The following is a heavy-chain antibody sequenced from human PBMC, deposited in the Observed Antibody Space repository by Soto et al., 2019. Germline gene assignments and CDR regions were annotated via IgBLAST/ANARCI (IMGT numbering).Heavy chain of an antibody. CDR1: GGSISSYY. Sequence: SETLSLTCTVSGGSISSYYWSWIRQPPGKGLEWIGYIYSSGSTDYNPSLKSRVTISVDTSKNQFSLSLGSVTAADTAVYYCARHYRGYDHDSFDYWSHGTLVTVSS. CDR3: ARHYRGYDHDSFDY. D-gene: IGHD5-12*01. J-gene: IGHJ4*01. CDR2: IYSSGST. V-gene: IGHV4-59*08.